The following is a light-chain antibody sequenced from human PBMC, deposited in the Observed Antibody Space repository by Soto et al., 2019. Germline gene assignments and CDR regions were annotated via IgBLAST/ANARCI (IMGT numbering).Light chain of an antibody. CDR3: QQRHNWPRIT. CDR1: QSVRNY. V-gene: IGKV3-11*01. Sequence: EIVLTQSPDTLSLSPGERATLSCRASQSVRNYLAWYQHKPGQAPRLLIYEASNRAAGIPARFSGSGSGTDFTHRISSLDPEVVAVHYCQQRHNWPRITFVQGTRLESK. CDR2: EAS. J-gene: IGKJ5*01.